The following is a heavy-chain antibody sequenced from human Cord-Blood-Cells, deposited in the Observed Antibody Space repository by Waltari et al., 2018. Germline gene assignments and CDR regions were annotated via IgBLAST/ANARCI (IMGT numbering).Heavy chain of an antibody. V-gene: IGHV1-18*01. CDR3: ARDLGDFWSGYYAFDI. D-gene: IGHD3-3*01. Sequence: QVQLVQSGAEVKKPGASVKVSCTASGYTFTGYGISWVRQAPGQGLEWMGWISAYNGNTNYAQKLQGRVTMTTDTSTSTAYMELRSLRSDDTAVYYCARDLGDFWSGYYAFDIWGQGTMVTVSS. CDR1: GYTFTGYG. CDR2: ISAYNGNT. J-gene: IGHJ3*02.